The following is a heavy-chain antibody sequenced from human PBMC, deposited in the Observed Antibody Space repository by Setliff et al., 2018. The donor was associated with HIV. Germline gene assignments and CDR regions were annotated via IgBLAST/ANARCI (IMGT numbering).Heavy chain of an antibody. CDR2: INPSFGST. Sequence: ASVKVSCKASGYTVADYYMHWVRRAPGHGLEWMGIINPSFGSTSYAQKFQGRVTMTRDTSTSTVFMELSSLNSEDTAVYYCATDRDATMVPGADYWGQGTLVTVSS. CDR3: ATDRDATMVPGADY. V-gene: IGHV1-46*01. D-gene: IGHD3-10*01. J-gene: IGHJ4*02. CDR1: GYTVADYY.